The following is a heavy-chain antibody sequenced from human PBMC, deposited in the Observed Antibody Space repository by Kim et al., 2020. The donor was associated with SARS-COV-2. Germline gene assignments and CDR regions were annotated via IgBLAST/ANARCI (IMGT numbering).Heavy chain of an antibody. CDR3: AIHKSPQALGPDY. J-gene: IGHJ4*02. V-gene: IGHV4-39*01. CDR1: GDSISGSRDF. Sequence: SETLSLTCTVSGDSISGSRDFWGWIRQPPGRGLDWIGTIYSTGSTYYTPSLKSRVTMSVDTSKNQFSLKLTSVTAADTAVYFCAIHKSPQALGPDYWGQGTLVTVSS. CDR2: IYSTGST.